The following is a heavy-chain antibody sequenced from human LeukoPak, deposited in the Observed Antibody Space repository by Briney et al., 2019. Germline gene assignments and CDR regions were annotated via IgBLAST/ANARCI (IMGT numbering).Heavy chain of an antibody. V-gene: IGHV3-30-3*01. D-gene: IGHD1-26*01. CDR3: ESPWGAGDSGSSHLAY. CDR1: GFTCSSYA. Sequence: PAVSLRLSCSASGFTCSSYARHWLRHAPGKGLEGGAGASYDGTNKYYTDSVKGRFTISTDNSKNTMYLQMNSLRAEDTAVSSCESPWGAGDSGSSHLAYWGQGTLVTVSS. J-gene: IGHJ4*02. CDR2: ASYDGTNK.